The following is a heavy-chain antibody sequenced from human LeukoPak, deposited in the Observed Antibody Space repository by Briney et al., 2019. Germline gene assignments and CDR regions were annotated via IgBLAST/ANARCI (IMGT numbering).Heavy chain of an antibody. J-gene: IGHJ6*02. CDR2: INHSGST. CDR1: GWSFSGYY. V-gene: IGHV4-34*01. Sequence: SETLSLTCAVYGWSFSGYYLSWIRQPPGKGLEWIGEINHSGSTNYNPSLKSRGTISVDTSKNQFSLKLSSVTAADTAVYYCARTWLYYYYYGMDVWGQGTTVTVSS. D-gene: IGHD6-19*01. CDR3: ARTWLYYYYYGMDV.